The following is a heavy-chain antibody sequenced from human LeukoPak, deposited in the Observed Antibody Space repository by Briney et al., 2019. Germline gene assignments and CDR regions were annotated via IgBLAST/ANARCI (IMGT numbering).Heavy chain of an antibody. CDR2: ISGSGGST. CDR1: GFTFSDYY. CDR3: AKGNGGYSYSDY. D-gene: IGHD5-18*01. V-gene: IGHV3-23*01. Sequence: PGGSLRLSCAASGFTFSDYYMSWIRQAPGKGLEWVSAISGSGGSTYYADSVKGRFTISRDNSKNTLYLQMNSLRAEDTAVYYCAKGNGGYSYSDYWGQGTLVTVSS. J-gene: IGHJ4*02.